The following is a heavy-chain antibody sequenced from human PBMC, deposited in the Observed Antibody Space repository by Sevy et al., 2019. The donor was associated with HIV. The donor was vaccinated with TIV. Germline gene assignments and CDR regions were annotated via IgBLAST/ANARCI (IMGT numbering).Heavy chain of an antibody. CDR1: GYTFTTYP. CDR3: ARDSDGSGHYYADYFDY. V-gene: IGHV1-18*01. J-gene: IGHJ4*02. Sequence: ASVKVSCKASGYTFTTYPIGWVRQAPGQGLEWMGWISTYSGETRDAQNFQGRATMTTDTSTSTAYLELRSLRSDDTAVYYCARDSDGSGHYYADYFDYWGQGTLVTVSS. D-gene: IGHD3-22*01. CDR2: ISTYSGET.